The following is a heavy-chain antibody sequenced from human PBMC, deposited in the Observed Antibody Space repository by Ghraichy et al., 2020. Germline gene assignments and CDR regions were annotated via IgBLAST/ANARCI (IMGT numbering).Heavy chain of an antibody. CDR2: ISGSGGST. CDR1: GFTFSSYS. Sequence: GGSLRLSCAASGFTFSSYSMNWVRQAPGKGLEWVSAISGSGGSTYYADSVKGRFTISRDNSKNTLYLQMNSLRAEDTAVYYCAKDSDYDFWSGYNYYFDYWGQGTLVTVSS. J-gene: IGHJ4*02. D-gene: IGHD3-3*01. V-gene: IGHV3-23*01. CDR3: AKDSDYDFWSGYNYYFDY.